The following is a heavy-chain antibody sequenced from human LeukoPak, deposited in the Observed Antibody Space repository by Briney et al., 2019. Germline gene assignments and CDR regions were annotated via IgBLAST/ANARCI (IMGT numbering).Heavy chain of an antibody. V-gene: IGHV3-21*01. CDR3: ARDRGAYCGGDCYLGFDY. CDR2: IAGSSGYI. J-gene: IGHJ4*01. CDR1: GFTFSSYT. Sequence: PGGSLRLSCAASGFTFSSYTMNWVRQAPGKGLEWVSSIAGSSGYISYADSVKGRFTISRDNAKKSLYLQMTSLTAEDTAVYYCARDRGAYCGGDCYLGFDYWAEEPWSPSPQ. D-gene: IGHD2-21*02.